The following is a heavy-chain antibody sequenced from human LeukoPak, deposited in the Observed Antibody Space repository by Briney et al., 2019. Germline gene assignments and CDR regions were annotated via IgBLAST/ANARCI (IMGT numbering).Heavy chain of an antibody. D-gene: IGHD2-2*01. J-gene: IGHJ3*02. V-gene: IGHV4-39*01. CDR2: IFHSGNT. CDR1: GGSIRSANYY. CDR3: ASGGCISSNCYVEVDALDI. Sequence: PSETLSLTCFVSGGSIRSANYYWGWIRQPPGKGLEWIGNIFHSGNTYYNPSLKSRVTISVDTSKSQFSLQLNSVTAADTAVYYCASGGCISSNCYVEVDALDIWGHGTRVTVSS.